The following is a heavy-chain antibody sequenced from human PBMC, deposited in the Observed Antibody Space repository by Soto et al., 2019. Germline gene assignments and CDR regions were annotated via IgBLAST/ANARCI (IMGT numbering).Heavy chain of an antibody. CDR2: INSDGSTT. D-gene: IGHD3-10*01. CDR1: GLAFGSYW. CDR3: ARSYHYGSGSYACDI. V-gene: IGHV3-74*01. Sequence: GGSLRLSCAASGLAFGSYWMHWVRQAPGKGLVWVSRINSDGSTTSYADSVKGRFTISRDNAKNTLYLQMNSLRAEDTAVYYCARSYHYGSGSYACDIWGQGTMVTVSS. J-gene: IGHJ3*02.